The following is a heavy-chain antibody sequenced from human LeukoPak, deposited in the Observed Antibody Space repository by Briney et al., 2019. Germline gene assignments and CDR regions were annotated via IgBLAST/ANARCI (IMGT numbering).Heavy chain of an antibody. CDR3: ARSLHSSRSEWFYYNGLDV. J-gene: IGHJ6*02. D-gene: IGHD3-3*01. Sequence: GGSLRLSCAASGFTFSTYEMNWVRQAPGKGLEWISYITSSGSTKYYADSVKGRFTISRDNARNSLSLQMNSLRAGDTALYYCARSLHSSRSEWFYYNGLDVWGQGTTVTVSS. CDR1: GFTFSTYE. CDR2: ITSSGSTK. V-gene: IGHV3-48*03.